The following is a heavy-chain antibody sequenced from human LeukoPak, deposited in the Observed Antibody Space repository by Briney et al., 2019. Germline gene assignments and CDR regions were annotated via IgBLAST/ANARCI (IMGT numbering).Heavy chain of an antibody. CDR1: GFTFSSYE. Sequence: GGSLRLSCAASGFTFSSYEMNWVRQAPGKGLEWVSYISSSGSTIYYADSVKGRFTISRDNAKNSLYLQMNRLRAEDTAVYYCASSPGYSSYSDYWGQGTLVTVSS. CDR2: ISSSGSTI. D-gene: IGHD6-19*01. J-gene: IGHJ4*02. CDR3: ASSPGYSSYSDY. V-gene: IGHV3-48*03.